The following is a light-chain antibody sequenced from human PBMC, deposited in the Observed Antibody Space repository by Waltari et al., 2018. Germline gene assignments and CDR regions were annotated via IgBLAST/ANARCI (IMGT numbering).Light chain of an antibody. CDR3: QQYNNWPKT. V-gene: IGKV3-15*01. Sequence: EIVMTQSPATLSVSPGERATLSCRASQSVSSNLAWYQQKPGQAPGLLIYGASTRATGIPARFSGSGSGTEFTLTISRLQSEDFVVYYCQQYNNWPKTFGQGTKVEIK. CDR1: QSVSSN. J-gene: IGKJ1*01. CDR2: GAS.